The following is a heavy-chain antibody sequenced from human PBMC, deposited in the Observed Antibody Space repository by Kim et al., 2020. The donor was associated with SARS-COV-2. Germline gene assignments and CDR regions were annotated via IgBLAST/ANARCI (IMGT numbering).Heavy chain of an antibody. CDR2: IYYSGST. J-gene: IGHJ4*02. CDR1: GGSISSYY. Sequence: SETLSLTCTVSGGSISSYYWSWIRQPPGKGLEWIGYIYYSGSTNYNPSLKSRVTISVDTSKNQFSLKLSSVTAADTAVYYCARAQRGYSYGYYFDYWGQGTLVTVSS. CDR3: ARAQRGYSYGYYFDY. V-gene: IGHV4-59*01. D-gene: IGHD5-18*01.